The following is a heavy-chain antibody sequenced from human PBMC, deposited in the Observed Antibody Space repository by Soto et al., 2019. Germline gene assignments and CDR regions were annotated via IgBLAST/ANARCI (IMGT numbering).Heavy chain of an antibody. CDR1: GGSISSYY. D-gene: IGHD3-16*01. V-gene: IGHV4-59*01. Sequence: SETLSLTCTVSGGSISSYYWSWIRQPPGKGLEWIGYIYYSGSTNYNPSLKSRVTISVDTSKNQFSLKLSSVTAADTAVYYCARTLVGYGMDVWGQGTTVTVSS. J-gene: IGHJ6*02. CDR3: ARTLVGYGMDV. CDR2: IYYSGST.